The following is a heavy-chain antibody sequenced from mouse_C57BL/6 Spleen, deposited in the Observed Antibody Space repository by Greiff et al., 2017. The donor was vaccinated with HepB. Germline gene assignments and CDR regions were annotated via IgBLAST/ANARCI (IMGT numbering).Heavy chain of an antibody. D-gene: IGHD1-1*01. Sequence: VQLQQSGPGLVKPSQSLSLSCSVTGYSITSGYYWYWIRQFPGNKLEWMGYISYDGSNNSNPSLKNRIAITRDTSKTQFFLKLNSVTTEDTATYYCARDDGSSFYFDYWGQGTTLTVSS. V-gene: IGHV3-6*01. J-gene: IGHJ2*01. CDR3: ARDDGSSFYFDY. CDR2: ISYDGSN. CDR1: GYSITSGYY.